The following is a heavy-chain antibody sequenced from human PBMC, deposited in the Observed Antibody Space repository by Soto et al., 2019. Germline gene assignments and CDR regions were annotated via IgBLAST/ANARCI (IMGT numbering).Heavy chain of an antibody. D-gene: IGHD4-17*01. CDR1: GGSFSGYY. CDR2: INHSGST. J-gene: IGHJ4*02. CDR3: AIYGGNSVYFDY. Sequence: SETQSPTGAVYGGSFSGYYWSWIRQPPGKGLEWIGEINHSGSTNYNPSLKSRVTISVDTSKNQFSLKLSSVTAADTAVYYCAIYGGNSVYFDYWGQGTPVTVS. V-gene: IGHV4-34*01.